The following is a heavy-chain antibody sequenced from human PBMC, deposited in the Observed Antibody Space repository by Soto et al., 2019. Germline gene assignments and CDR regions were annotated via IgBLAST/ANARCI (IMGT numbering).Heavy chain of an antibody. CDR3: TRQPGDAVDY. V-gene: IGHV3-11*01. Sequence: GSLRLSCAASGFTFSDYYMSWVRQAPGKGLEWLSYISTTSSTIYYADSVKGRFIISRDNAKNSLYLQMNSLRAEDTAVYYCTRQPGDAVDYWGQGTLVTVSS. J-gene: IGHJ4*02. D-gene: IGHD1-26*01. CDR2: ISTTSSTI. CDR1: GFTFSDYY.